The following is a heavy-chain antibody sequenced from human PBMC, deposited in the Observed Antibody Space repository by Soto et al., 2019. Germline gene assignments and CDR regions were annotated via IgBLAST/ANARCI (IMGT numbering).Heavy chain of an antibody. Sequence: QVQLVQSGVEVKKPGASLKVSCQASGYSFSDYGIAWVRQAPGQGLAWVGWISTYNGNTNYAQKFQGRVTMTTDTSANTAYMELRSLRSDDTAMYYCARYGYSSGWYLGTGMDVWGQGTPVTVSS. CDR1: GYSFSDYG. D-gene: IGHD6-19*01. CDR3: ARYGYSSGWYLGTGMDV. CDR2: ISTYNGNT. J-gene: IGHJ6*02. V-gene: IGHV1-18*04.